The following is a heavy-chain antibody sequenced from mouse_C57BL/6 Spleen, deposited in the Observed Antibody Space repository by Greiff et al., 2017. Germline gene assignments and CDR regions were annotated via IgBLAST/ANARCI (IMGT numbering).Heavy chain of an antibody. J-gene: IGHJ4*01. Sequence: QVQLQQSGAELVKPGASVKISCKASGYAFSSYWMNWVKQRPGKGLEWIGQIYPGDGDTNYNGKFKGKATLTADKSSSTAYMQLSSLTSEDAAVYFCARGRPDYAMDYWGQGTSVTVSS. CDR2: IYPGDGDT. CDR1: GYAFSSYW. CDR3: ARGRPDYAMDY. V-gene: IGHV1-80*01.